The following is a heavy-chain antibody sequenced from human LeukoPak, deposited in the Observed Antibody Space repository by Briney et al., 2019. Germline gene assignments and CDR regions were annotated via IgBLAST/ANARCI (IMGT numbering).Heavy chain of an antibody. CDR1: GYTFTGYY. CDR3: ARDVPYYYDSSGYYFDY. V-gene: IGHV1-18*04. CDR2: ISAYNGNT. J-gene: IGHJ4*02. Sequence: ASVKVSCKASGYTFTGYYMHWVRQAPGQGLEWMGWISAYNGNTNYAQKLQGRVTMTTDTSTSTAYMELRSLRSDDTAVYYCARDVPYYYDSSGYYFDYWGQGTLVTVSS. D-gene: IGHD3-22*01.